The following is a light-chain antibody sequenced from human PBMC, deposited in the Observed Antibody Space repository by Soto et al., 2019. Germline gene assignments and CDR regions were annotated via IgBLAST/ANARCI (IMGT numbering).Light chain of an antibody. Sequence: VMTQSPGTLSVSPGERATLSCRASQGVSSNLAWYQQKNGQAPRPLMYGASTKPIGIPPRFSGSGSGTEFTLTISSMQSEDYAIYYCQQYNTWPYTFGRGTILEI. J-gene: IGKJ2*01. CDR2: GAS. V-gene: IGKV3-15*01. CDR3: QQYNTWPYT. CDR1: QGVSSN.